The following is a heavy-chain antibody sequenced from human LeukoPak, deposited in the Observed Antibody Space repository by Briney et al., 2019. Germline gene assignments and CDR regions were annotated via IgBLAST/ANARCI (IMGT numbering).Heavy chain of an antibody. Sequence: PSETLSLTCTVSGYSISSGYYWGWIRRPPGKGLEWIGSIYHSGSTYYNPSLKSRVTISVDTSKNQFSLKLSSVTAADTAVYYCARRLRFLEWLLGDAFDIWGQGTMVTVSS. D-gene: IGHD3-3*01. CDR1: GYSISSGYY. J-gene: IGHJ3*02. V-gene: IGHV4-38-2*02. CDR3: ARRLRFLEWLLGDAFDI. CDR2: IYHSGST.